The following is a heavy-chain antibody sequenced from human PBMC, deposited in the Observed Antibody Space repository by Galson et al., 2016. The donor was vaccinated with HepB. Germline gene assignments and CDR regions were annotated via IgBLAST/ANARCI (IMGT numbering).Heavy chain of an antibody. CDR1: GFTLDTYW. CDR2: INQDGSEK. D-gene: IGHD1-14*01. CDR3: ARHLGRSVYNTSAEAY. V-gene: IGHV3-7*01. Sequence: SLRLSCAASGFTLDTYWMSWVRQAPGKGLEWVANINQDGSEKNDVESVKGRFTISRDNAKNSLYLQMNSLRVEDTAIYYCARHLGRSVYNTSAEAYWGQGTLVTVSS. J-gene: IGHJ4*02.